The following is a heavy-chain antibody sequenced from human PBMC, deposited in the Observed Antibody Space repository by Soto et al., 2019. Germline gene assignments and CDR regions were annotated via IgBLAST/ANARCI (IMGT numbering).Heavy chain of an antibody. J-gene: IGHJ4*02. Sequence: EVQLVESGGGLVQPGGSLRLSCAASGFTFSTYSMAWVRQAPGKGLAWVSGLSGGGANTFYADSVKGRFTISVDNSKNTVYLQMNSLRVEDTAVYYCARWDGYGDEWGQGTLVTVSS. CDR3: ARWDGYGDE. V-gene: IGHV3-23*04. CDR2: LSGGGANT. D-gene: IGHD5-12*01. CDR1: GFTFSTYS.